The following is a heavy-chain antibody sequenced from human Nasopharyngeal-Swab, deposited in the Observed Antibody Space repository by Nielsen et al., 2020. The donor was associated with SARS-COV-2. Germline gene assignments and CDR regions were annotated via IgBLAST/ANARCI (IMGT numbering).Heavy chain of an antibody. D-gene: IGHD3-10*01. CDR3: AKANQLFWFGQFRNDALDI. CDR1: GFTFSSYG. CDR2: ISYDGSNK. V-gene: IGHV3-30*18. Sequence: GESLKISCAASGFTFSSYGMHWVRQAPGKGLEWVAVISYDGSNKSYADSVKGRFTISRDYSKNTLYLQMNSLRVEDTAVYYCAKANQLFWFGQFRNDALDIWGQGALVTVSS. J-gene: IGHJ3*02.